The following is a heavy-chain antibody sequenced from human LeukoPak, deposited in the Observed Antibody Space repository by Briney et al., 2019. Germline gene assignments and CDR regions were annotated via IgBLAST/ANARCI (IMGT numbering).Heavy chain of an antibody. CDR1: GFSLTNIA. J-gene: IGHJ5*02. CDR2: ILANGVTT. Sequence: PGGSLRLSCAASGFSLTNIAMAWFRQSPGKRLEWVSGILANGVTTYYADSVKGRFTISRDISKSTLYLQMNSLTVDDTATYFCVKDLNYGDGRWEFDPWGQGTLVTVA. D-gene: IGHD4/OR15-4a*01. CDR3: VKDLNYGDGRWEFDP. V-gene: IGHV3-23*01.